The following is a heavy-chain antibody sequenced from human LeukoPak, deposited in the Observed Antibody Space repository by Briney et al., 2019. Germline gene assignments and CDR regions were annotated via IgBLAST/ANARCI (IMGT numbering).Heavy chain of an antibody. CDR2: ISYDGSNK. J-gene: IGHJ6*03. CDR1: GFTFSSYG. V-gene: IGHV3-30*03. CDR3: ATSGDTAMADYYYYYMDV. Sequence: GGSLRLSCAASGFTFSSYGMHWVRQAPGKGLEGVAVISYDGSNKYYADSVKGRFTISRDNSKNTLYLQVNSLRAEDTAVYHCATSGDTAMADYYYYYMDVWGKGTTVTVSS. D-gene: IGHD5-18*01.